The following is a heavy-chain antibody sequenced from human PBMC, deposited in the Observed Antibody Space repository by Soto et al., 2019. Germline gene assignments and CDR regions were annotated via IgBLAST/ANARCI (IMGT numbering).Heavy chain of an antibody. CDR3: TDGDYAYIFNV. V-gene: IGHV5-10-1*01. D-gene: IGHD3-16*01. CDR1: GYNFTNYW. Sequence: GESLKISCXGSGYNFTNYWISWVRQMPGKGLEWMGRIDPSDSYVNQSPSFRGHVTISTDTSLSTVYLQWDSLKASDTAIYYCTDGDYAYIFNVWGQGTMVTVSS. J-gene: IGHJ3*01. CDR2: IDPSDSYV.